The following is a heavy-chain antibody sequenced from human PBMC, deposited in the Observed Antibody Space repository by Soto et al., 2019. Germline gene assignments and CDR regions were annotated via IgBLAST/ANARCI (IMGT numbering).Heavy chain of an antibody. D-gene: IGHD1-26*01. Sequence: QVQLVESGGGVVQPGRSLRLSCAASGFTFSSYGMHWVRQAPGKGLEWVAVIWYDGSNKYYADSVKGRFTISRDNSKNTLYLQMTSLRAEDTAVYYCARGRVGAYFDYWGQGTLFTVSS. CDR1: GFTFSSYG. V-gene: IGHV3-33*01. CDR2: IWYDGSNK. CDR3: ARGRVGAYFDY. J-gene: IGHJ4*02.